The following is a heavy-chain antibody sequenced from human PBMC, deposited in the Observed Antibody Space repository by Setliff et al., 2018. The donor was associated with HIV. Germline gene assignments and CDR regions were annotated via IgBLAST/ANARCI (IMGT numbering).Heavy chain of an antibody. Sequence: PSETLSLTCTVSGGSISSGSYYWSWIRQHPGKGLEYIGCLYFRGTTHYNPSLKSRVDISVDASNNQFSLHLSSVTAADTAVYFCARGGIQLPDFWGQGRLFTVSS. V-gene: IGHV4-31*03. J-gene: IGHJ4*02. D-gene: IGHD1-1*01. CDR3: ARGGIQLPDF. CDR1: GGSISSGSYY. CDR2: LYFRGTT.